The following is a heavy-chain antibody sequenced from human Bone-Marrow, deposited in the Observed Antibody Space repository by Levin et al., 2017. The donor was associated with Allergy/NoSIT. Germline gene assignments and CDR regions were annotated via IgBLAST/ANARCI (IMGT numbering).Heavy chain of an antibody. J-gene: IGHJ6*02. D-gene: IGHD6-25*01. V-gene: IGHV1-2*02. CDR3: ASEQRGDYYYYYGMDV. CDR2: INPNSGGT. CDR1: GYTFTGYY. Sequence: GASVKVSCKASGYTFTGYYMHWVRQAPGQGLEWMGWINPNSGGTNYAQKFQGRVTMTRDTSISTAYMELSRLRSDDTAVYYCASEQRGDYYYYYGMDVWGQGTTVTVSS.